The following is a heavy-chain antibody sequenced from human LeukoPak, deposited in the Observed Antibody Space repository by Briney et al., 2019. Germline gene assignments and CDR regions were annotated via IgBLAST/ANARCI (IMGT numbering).Heavy chain of an antibody. CDR3: ARGGIVVVPAAPWTRDFDY. D-gene: IGHD2-2*01. CDR2: INHSGST. V-gene: IGHV4-34*01. J-gene: IGHJ4*02. CDR1: GGSFSGYY. Sequence: SETLSLTCAVYGGSFSGYYWSWIRQPPGKGLEWIGEINHSGSTNYNPSLKSRVTISVDTSKNQFSLKLSSVTAADTAVYYCARGGIVVVPAAPWTRDFDYWGQGTLVTVSS.